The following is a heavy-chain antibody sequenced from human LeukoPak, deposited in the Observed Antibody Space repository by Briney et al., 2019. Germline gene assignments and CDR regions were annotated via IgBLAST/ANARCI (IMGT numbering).Heavy chain of an antibody. Sequence: TGGSLRLSCAASGLTFSNAWMSWVRQAPGKGLEWLGRIKSKTDGGTTDYAAAVKGKFTMSRDDSENTLYLQMNSLKIEDTAVYYCTTAADGHSVEMATIPEGDNWGQGTLVTVSS. CDR1: GLTFSNAW. V-gene: IGHV3-15*01. D-gene: IGHD5-24*01. CDR2: IKSKTDGGTT. CDR3: TTAADGHSVEMATIPEGDN. J-gene: IGHJ4*02.